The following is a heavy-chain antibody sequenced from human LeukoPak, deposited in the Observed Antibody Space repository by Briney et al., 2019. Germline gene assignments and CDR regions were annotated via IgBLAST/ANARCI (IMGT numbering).Heavy chain of an antibody. V-gene: IGHV1-18*01. CDR2: ISAYNGNT. J-gene: IGHJ4*02. CDR1: GYTFTSYD. D-gene: IGHD3-10*01. Sequence: GASVKVSCKASGYTFTSYDINWVRQAPGQGLEWMGWISAYNGNTNYAQKLQGRVTMTTDTSTSTAYMELRSLRSDDTAVYYCARGPWSSSFGELYFDYWGQGTLVTVSS. CDR3: ARGPWSSSFGELYFDY.